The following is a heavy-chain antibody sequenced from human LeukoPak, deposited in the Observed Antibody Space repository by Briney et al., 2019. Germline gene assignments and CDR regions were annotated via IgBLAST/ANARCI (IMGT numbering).Heavy chain of an antibody. CDR3: TRERGDWKGAFDI. Sequence: PGGSLRLSCAASGFTISGYWMHWVRQAPGKGLVWVSRFNSDGSSTSYADSVKGRFTISRDNAKNTLYLQMNSLRAEDTAVYYCTRERGDWKGAFDIWGQGTMVTVSS. CDR1: GFTISGYW. J-gene: IGHJ3*02. D-gene: IGHD2-21*02. CDR2: FNSDGSST. V-gene: IGHV3-74*01.